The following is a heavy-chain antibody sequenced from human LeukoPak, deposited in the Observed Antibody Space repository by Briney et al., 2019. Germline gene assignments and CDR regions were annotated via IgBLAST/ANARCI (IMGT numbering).Heavy chain of an antibody. D-gene: IGHD6-13*01. J-gene: IGHJ5*02. V-gene: IGHV1-46*01. CDR1: GYTFTSYY. CDR3: ARDASHSSSRYESWFDP. Sequence: ASVKVSCKASGYTFTSYYMHWVRQAPGQGLEWMGIINPSGGSTSYAQKFQGRVTMTRDTSTSTVYMELSSLRSEDTAVYYCARDASHSSSRYESWFDPWGQGTLVTVSS. CDR2: INPSGGST.